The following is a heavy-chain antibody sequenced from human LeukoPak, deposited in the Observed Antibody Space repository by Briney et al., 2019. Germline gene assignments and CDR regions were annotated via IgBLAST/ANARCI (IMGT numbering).Heavy chain of an antibody. D-gene: IGHD6-19*01. CDR1: GFTFSTYP. CDR2: ISHDGGSK. J-gene: IGHJ4*02. V-gene: IGHV3-30*04. CDR3: ARVPGIAMTGGFDY. Sequence: GGSLRLSCAASGFTFSTYPMHWVRQAPGKGLEWVAVISHDGGSKYNADAVEGRFTISRDNSKSTLYLQMNSLRAEDTAVYHCARVPGIAMTGGFDYWGQGTLVTVSS.